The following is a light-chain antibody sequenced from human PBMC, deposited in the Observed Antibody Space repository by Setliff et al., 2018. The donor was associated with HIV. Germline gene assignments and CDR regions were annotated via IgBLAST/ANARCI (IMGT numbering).Light chain of an antibody. CDR2: EVT. V-gene: IGLV2-23*02. CDR3: CSHARYRTDV. J-gene: IGLJ1*01. Sequence: QSVLTQPASVSRSPGQSITISCTGTSSDVGNYDLVSWYHHPPGKAPKLIIYEVTKRPSGVSNRFSGSKSGNTASLTISGLQAEDEGDYYCCSHARYRTDVFGTGTKVTVL. CDR1: SSDVGNYDL.